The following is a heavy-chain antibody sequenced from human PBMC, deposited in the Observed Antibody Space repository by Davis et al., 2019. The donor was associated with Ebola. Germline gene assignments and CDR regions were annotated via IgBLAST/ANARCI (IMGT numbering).Heavy chain of an antibody. CDR1: GGSISSYY. Sequence: PSETLSLTFTVSGGSISSYYWSWIRQPPGKGLEWIGEINHSGSTNYNPSLKSRVTISVDTSKNQFSLKLSSVTAADTAVYYCARGLEMATTNNWFDPWGQGTLVTVSS. J-gene: IGHJ5*02. CDR3: ARGLEMATTNNWFDP. D-gene: IGHD5-24*01. CDR2: INHSGST. V-gene: IGHV4-34*01.